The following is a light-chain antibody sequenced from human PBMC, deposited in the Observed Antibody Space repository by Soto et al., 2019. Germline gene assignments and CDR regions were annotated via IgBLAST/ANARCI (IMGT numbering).Light chain of an antibody. CDR3: CSYAGSYTHYV. Sequence: QSALTQPRSVSGSPGQSVTISCTGTSSDVGSYNYVSWYQQHPGKAPKLMIYDVSKRPSGVPDRFSGSKSGNTASLTISGLQVEDEADYYCCSYAGSYTHYVFGTGTQLTVL. V-gene: IGLV2-11*01. CDR2: DVS. CDR1: SSDVGSYNY. J-gene: IGLJ1*01.